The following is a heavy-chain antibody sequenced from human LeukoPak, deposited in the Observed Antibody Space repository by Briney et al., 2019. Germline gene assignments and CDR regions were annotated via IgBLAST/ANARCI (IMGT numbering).Heavy chain of an antibody. V-gene: IGHV3-74*01. J-gene: IGHJ6*03. D-gene: IGHD2-15*01. CDR2: INSDGSST. CDR3: ARERVVVAARYYYYYMDV. CDR1: GFTFSSYW. Sequence: GGSLRLSCAASGFTFSSYWMHWVRQAPGKGLVWVSRINSDGSSTSYADSVKGRFTISRDNAKNSLYLQMNSLRAEDTAVYYCARERVVVAARYYYYYMDVWGKGTTVTVSS.